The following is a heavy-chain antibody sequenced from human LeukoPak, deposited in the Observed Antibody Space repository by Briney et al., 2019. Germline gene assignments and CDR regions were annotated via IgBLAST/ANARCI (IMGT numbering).Heavy chain of an antibody. CDR2: ISGSGGST. V-gene: IGHV3-23*01. CDR1: GFTFSSYA. D-gene: IGHD6-6*01. CDR3: AVGIAARALFDY. J-gene: IGHJ4*02. Sequence: HSGGSLRLSCAASGFTFSSYAMSWVRQAPGKGLEWVSAISGSGGSTYYADSVKGRFTISRDNSKNTLYLQMNSLRAEDTAVYSCAVGIAARALFDYWGQGTLVTVSS.